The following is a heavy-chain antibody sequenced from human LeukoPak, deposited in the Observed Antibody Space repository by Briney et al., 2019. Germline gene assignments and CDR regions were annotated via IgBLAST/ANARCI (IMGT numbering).Heavy chain of an antibody. CDR1: GFTFSSYS. CDR2: ISSSSSTI. J-gene: IGHJ5*02. V-gene: IGHV3-48*04. Sequence: GSLRPSCAASGFTFSSYSMNWVRQAPGKGLEWVSYISSSSSTIYYADSVKGRFTISRDNAKNSLYLQMNSLRAEDTAVYYCARKYYYGSGTGNWFDPWGQGTLVTVSS. D-gene: IGHD3-10*01. CDR3: ARKYYYGSGTGNWFDP.